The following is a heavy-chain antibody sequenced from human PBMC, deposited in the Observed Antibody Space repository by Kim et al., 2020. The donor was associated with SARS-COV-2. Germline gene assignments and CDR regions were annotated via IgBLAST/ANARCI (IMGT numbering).Heavy chain of an antibody. V-gene: IGHV4-34*01. J-gene: IGHJ4*02. CDR3: ARGLDTAMYRY. Sequence: TNYHPSLTSRVTISLVTSKNQFSLKLSSVTAADTAVYYCARGLDTAMYRYWGQGTLVTVSS. D-gene: IGHD5-18*01. CDR2: T.